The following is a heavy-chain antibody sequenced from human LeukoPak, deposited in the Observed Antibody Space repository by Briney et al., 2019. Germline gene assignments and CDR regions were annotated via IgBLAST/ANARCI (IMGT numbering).Heavy chain of an antibody. CDR2: ISGSGGST. CDR1: GFTFSSYA. Sequence: PGGSLRPSCAASGFTFSSYAMSWVRQAPGKGLEWVSAISGSGGSTYYADSVKGRFTISRDNSKNTLYLQMNSLRAEDTAVYYCALEWAMVEDVDYWGQGTLVTVSS. V-gene: IGHV3-23*01. D-gene: IGHD5-18*01. J-gene: IGHJ4*02. CDR3: ALEWAMVEDVDY.